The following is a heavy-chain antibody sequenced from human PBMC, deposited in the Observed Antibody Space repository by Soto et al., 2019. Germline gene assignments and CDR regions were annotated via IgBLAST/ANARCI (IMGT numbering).Heavy chain of an antibody. J-gene: IGHJ6*02. D-gene: IGHD1-26*01. CDR3: ARGGRDVGATAFYYYYGMDV. Sequence: QVQLVQSGAEVKKPGSSVKVSCKASGGTFSSYTISWVRQAPGQGLEWMGRIIPILGIANYAQKFQGRVTITADKSTSTAYMELSSLRSEDTAVYYCARGGRDVGATAFYYYYGMDVWGQGTTVTVSS. CDR2: IIPILGIA. CDR1: GGTFSSYT. V-gene: IGHV1-69*02.